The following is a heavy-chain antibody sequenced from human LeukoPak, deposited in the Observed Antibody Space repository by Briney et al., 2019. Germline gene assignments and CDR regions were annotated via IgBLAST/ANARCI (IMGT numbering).Heavy chain of an antibody. Sequence: ASVKVSCKASGYTFTGYYMHWVRQAPGQGLEWMGWINPNSGGTNYAQKFQGRVTMTRDTSISTAYMELSRLRSDDTAVYYCATDHLKQWLRKEDYYYGMDVWGQGTTVIVSS. CDR3: ATDHLKQWLRKEDYYYGMDV. CDR2: INPNSGGT. CDR1: GYTFTGYY. V-gene: IGHV1-2*02. J-gene: IGHJ6*02. D-gene: IGHD6-19*01.